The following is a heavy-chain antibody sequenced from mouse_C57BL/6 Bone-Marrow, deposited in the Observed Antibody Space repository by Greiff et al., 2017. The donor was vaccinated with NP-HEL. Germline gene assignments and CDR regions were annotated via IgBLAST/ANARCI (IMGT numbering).Heavy chain of an antibody. J-gene: IGHJ1*03. D-gene: IGHD1-1*01. Sequence: EVQLVESGGGLVQPGGSMKLSCVASGFTFSNYWMNWVRQSPEQGLEWVAQIRLKSDNYATHYAESVKGRFTISRDDPKSSVYLQMDDLGAEDTGIYYCTDYTWYFDVWGTGTTVTVSS. CDR3: TDYTWYFDV. CDR2: IRLKSDNYAT. CDR1: GFTFSNYW. V-gene: IGHV6-3*01.